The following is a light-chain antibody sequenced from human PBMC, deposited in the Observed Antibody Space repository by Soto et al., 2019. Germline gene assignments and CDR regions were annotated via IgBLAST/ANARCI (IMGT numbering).Light chain of an antibody. CDR1: QSVTSN. CDR2: AAS. Sequence: DIQMTQSPSSLSASIGDRVTITCRASQSVTSNLNWYQQKPGKAPTLLIYAASSLHSGVPSRFRGGGSGTDFTLTINSLQPEDFATYYCQQSYSSQYTFGQGTKLEIK. J-gene: IGKJ2*01. CDR3: QQSYSSQYT. V-gene: IGKV1-39*01.